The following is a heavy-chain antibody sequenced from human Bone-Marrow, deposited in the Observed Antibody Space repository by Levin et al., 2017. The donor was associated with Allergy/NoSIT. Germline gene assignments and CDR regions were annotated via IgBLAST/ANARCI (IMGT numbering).Heavy chain of an antibody. CDR1: GFTFSSYA. CDR2: ISYDGSNK. D-gene: IGHD5-24*01. J-gene: IGHJ3*02. CDR3: ARERWLQETDAFDI. Sequence: TGGSLRLSCAASGFTFSSYAMHWVRQAPGKGLEWVAVISYDGSNKYYADSVKGRFTISRDNSKNTLYLQMNSLRAEDTAVYYCARERWLQETDAFDIWGQGTMVTVSS. V-gene: IGHV3-30-3*01.